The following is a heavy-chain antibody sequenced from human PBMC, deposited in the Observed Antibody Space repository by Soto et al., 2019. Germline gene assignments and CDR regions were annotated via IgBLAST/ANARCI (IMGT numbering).Heavy chain of an antibody. D-gene: IGHD6-19*01. J-gene: IGHJ5*02. CDR2: INPNSGGT. Sequence: ASVKVSCKASGYTFTGYYMHWVRQAPGQGLEWMGWINPNSGGTNYAQKFQGRVTMTRDTSISTAYMELSRLRSDDTAVYYCARAIAVAGTSRFDPWGQGTLVTVSS. CDR3: ARAIAVAGTSRFDP. CDR1: GYTFTGYY. V-gene: IGHV1-2*02.